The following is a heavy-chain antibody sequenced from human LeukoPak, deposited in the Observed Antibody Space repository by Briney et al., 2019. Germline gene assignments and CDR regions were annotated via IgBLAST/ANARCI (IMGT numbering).Heavy chain of an antibody. J-gene: IGHJ5*02. CDR3: ARVPLGEFKGFDP. Sequence: PGGSLRVSCAASGFTFSSYAMSWVRQVPGKGLVWVSRINTDGNSTRYADSVKGRFTISRDNAKNTLYLQMNSLRAEDTAVYYCARVPLGEFKGFDPWGQGTLVTVSS. CDR1: GFTFSSYA. D-gene: IGHD3-10*01. V-gene: IGHV3-74*01. CDR2: INTDGNST.